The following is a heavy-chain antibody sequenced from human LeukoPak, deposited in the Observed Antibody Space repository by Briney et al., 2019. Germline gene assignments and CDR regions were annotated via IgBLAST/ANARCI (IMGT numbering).Heavy chain of an antibody. V-gene: IGHV3-30*03. CDR3: VRDHYCSGTTCYTRYLDS. D-gene: IGHD2-2*02. Sequence: GGSLRLSCAASGFTFSSYGMHWVRQAPGKGLEWVAVISYDGSNKYYADSVKGRFTISRDNSKNTLYLQMNSLRAEDTAVYYCVRDHYCSGTTCYTRYLDSWGQGTLVTVSS. CDR1: GFTFSSYG. CDR2: ISYDGSNK. J-gene: IGHJ4*02.